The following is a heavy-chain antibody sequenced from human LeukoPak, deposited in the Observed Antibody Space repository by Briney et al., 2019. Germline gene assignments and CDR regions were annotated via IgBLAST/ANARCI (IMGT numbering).Heavy chain of an antibody. D-gene: IGHD5-12*01. CDR1: GYSFINYW. CDR3: ARRIGYSGYDS. J-gene: IGHJ4*02. V-gene: IGHV5-51*01. CDR2: IYPEDSDT. Sequence: GESLKISCKCSGYSFINYWIGWVRQKPGKGLEWMGTIYPEDSDTRYSPSFEGQVTISADKSINTAYLQWSTVRSSDTAMYFCARRIGYSGYDSWGQGSLVSVSS.